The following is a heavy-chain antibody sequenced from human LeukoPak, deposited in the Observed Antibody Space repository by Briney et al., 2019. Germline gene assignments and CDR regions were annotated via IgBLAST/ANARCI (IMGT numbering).Heavy chain of an antibody. CDR3: ARDDYGDYEDYYYGMDV. Sequence: PGRSLRLSCAASGFTFSSYAMHWVRQPPGKGLEWVAVISYDGSNKYYADSVKGRFTISRDNSKNTLYLQMNSLRAEDTAVYYCARDDYGDYEDYYYGMDVWGQGTTVTVSS. D-gene: IGHD4-17*01. J-gene: IGHJ6*02. CDR1: GFTFSSYA. V-gene: IGHV3-30*04. CDR2: ISYDGSNK.